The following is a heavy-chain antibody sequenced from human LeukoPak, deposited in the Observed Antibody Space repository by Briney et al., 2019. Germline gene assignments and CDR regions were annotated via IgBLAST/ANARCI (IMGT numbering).Heavy chain of an antibody. CDR2: IKSKTDDGTT. CDR3: TTDLRC. V-gene: IGHV3-15*01. J-gene: IGHJ4*02. CDR1: GFTFSNAW. Sequence: PGGSLRLSCAASGFTFSNAWMSWVRQAPGKGLEWVGRIKSKTDDGTTDYAAPVKGRFTISRDDSKNTLYLQMNSLKTEGTAVYYCTTDLRCWGQGTLVTVSS.